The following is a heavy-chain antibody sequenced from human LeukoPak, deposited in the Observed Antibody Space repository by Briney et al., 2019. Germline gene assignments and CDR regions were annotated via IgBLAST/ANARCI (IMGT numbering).Heavy chain of an antibody. CDR3: ARDKAGTTPYYYYSMDV. D-gene: IGHD1-14*01. CDR1: GFTFSSYS. J-gene: IGHJ6*03. Sequence: GGSLRLSCAASGFTFSSYSMNWVRQAPGKGLEWVSSISSSSSYIYYADSVKGRFTISRDNAKNSLYLQMNSLRAEDTAVYYCARDKAGTTPYYYYSMDVWGKGTTVTVSS. CDR2: ISSSSSYI. V-gene: IGHV3-21*01.